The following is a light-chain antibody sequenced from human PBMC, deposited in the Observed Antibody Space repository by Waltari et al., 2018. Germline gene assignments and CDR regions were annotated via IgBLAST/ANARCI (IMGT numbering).Light chain of an antibody. CDR3: EAWDDSLNGVV. V-gene: IGLV1-44*01. Sequence: QSVLTQPPSASGTPGQRVTLSCSGSNSNIGSHTVNWYQHLPGTAPKLLIYNNSQRPSGVPDRFSGSKSGTSASLAISGLQSEDEADYYCEAWDDSLNGVVFGGGTKLTVL. CDR2: NNS. CDR1: NSNIGSHT. J-gene: IGLJ2*01.